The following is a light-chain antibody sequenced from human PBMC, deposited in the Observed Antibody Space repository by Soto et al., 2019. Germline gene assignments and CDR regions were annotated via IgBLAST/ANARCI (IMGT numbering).Light chain of an antibody. CDR3: QQYTTYPWT. CDR1: QSINTW. CDR2: KAS. J-gene: IGKJ1*01. V-gene: IGKV1-5*03. Sequence: DIQMTQSPSTLSASVGDRVTITCRASQSINTWLAWYRQKPGKAPNLLIYKASSLESGVPSRFSGSGSGTEFTLTISSLQPDDFASYYCQQYTTYPWTFGQGTKVEIK.